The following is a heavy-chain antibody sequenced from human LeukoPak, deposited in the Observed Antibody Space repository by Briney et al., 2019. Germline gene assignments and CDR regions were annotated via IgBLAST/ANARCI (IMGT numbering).Heavy chain of an antibody. Sequence: GASVKVSCKASGYTFTSYDITWVRQAPGQGLEWMGWITPYNGNTNYAQKLQGRVTMTTDTSTSTAYMELRSLRSDDTAVYYCARDGYCSGGSCYSIGPAGWFDPWGQGTLVTVSS. V-gene: IGHV1-18*01. CDR2: ITPYNGNT. CDR3: ARDGYCSGGSCYSIGPAGWFDP. D-gene: IGHD2-15*01. CDR1: GYTFTSYD. J-gene: IGHJ5*02.